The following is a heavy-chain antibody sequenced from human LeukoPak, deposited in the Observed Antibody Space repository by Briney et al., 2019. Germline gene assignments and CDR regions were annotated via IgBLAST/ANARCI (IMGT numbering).Heavy chain of an antibody. J-gene: IGHJ3*02. CDR2: IYTSGST. D-gene: IGHD2-2*01. CDR1: GGSISSGGYY. Sequence: SQTLSLTCTVSGGSISSGGYYWSWIRQPAGKGLEWIGRIYTSGSTNYNPSLKSRVTMSVDTSKNQFSLKLSSVTAADTAVYYCARDGDIVVVDAFDIWGQGTMVTVSS. V-gene: IGHV4-61*02. CDR3: ARDGDIVVVDAFDI.